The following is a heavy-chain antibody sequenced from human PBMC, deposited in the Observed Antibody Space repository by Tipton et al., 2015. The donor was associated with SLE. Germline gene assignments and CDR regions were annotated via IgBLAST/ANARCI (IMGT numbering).Heavy chain of an antibody. D-gene: IGHD7-27*01. CDR1: GSSMSSDYH. V-gene: IGHV4-38-2*02. Sequence: TLSLTCTVSGSSMSSDYHWGWIRQAPGMGRGGLGSRSPSGGISYNPSLQSRVTISADRSKNQFSLKLTSVTAADTAVYYCARHRNWDGRRTFDPWGQGTLVTVSS. CDR3: ARHRNWDGRRTFDP. J-gene: IGHJ5*02. CDR2: RSPSGGI.